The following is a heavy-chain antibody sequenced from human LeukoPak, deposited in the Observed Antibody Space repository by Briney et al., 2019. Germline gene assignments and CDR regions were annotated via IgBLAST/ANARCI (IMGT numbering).Heavy chain of an antibody. V-gene: IGHV1-69*13. CDR3: ARRSGQINYDSNFDY. J-gene: IGHJ4*02. CDR2: IIPMFGTA. Sequence: SVKVSCKASGGTFNNYPISWVRQAPGQGLEWMGGIIPMFGTANYAQKFQGRLTITADESTSTAYMELSSLRSEDTAVYYCARRSGQINYDSNFDYWGQGTLVTVSS. CDR1: GGTFNNYP. D-gene: IGHD3-16*01.